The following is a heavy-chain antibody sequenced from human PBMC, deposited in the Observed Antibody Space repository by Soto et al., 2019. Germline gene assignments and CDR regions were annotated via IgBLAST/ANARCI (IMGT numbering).Heavy chain of an antibody. CDR3: ARTPPGGATTVYFDY. Sequence: QVQLVESGGGVVQPGRSLRLSCAASGFTFSSYAMHWVRQAPGKGLEWVAVISYDGSNKYYADSVKGRFTISRDNSKNTLYLQMNSLRAEDTAVYYCARTPPGGATTVYFDYWGQGTLVTVSS. CDR2: ISYDGSNK. CDR1: GFTFSSYA. J-gene: IGHJ4*02. D-gene: IGHD1-26*01. V-gene: IGHV3-30-3*01.